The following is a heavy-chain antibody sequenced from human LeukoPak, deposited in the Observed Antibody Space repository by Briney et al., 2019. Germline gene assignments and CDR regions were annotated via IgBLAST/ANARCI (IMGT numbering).Heavy chain of an antibody. CDR1: GLTFINFG. CDR3: ARDRAISIAAAGVFDY. J-gene: IGHJ4*02. V-gene: IGHV3-23*01. Sequence: GGTLRLSCAASGLTFINFGMTWVRQAPGKGLEWVSAISGSAVITFYADSAKGRFTISRDNSKNTLYLQMNSLRAEDTAVYYCARDRAISIAAAGVFDYWGQGTLVTVSS. CDR2: ISGSAVIT. D-gene: IGHD6-13*01.